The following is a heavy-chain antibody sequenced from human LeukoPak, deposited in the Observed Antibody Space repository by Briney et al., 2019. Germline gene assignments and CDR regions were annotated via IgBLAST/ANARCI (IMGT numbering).Heavy chain of an antibody. CDR2: IYHSGST. D-gene: IGHD2-15*01. CDR3: AKDGWGYCSGGSCYSSYYFDY. J-gene: IGHJ4*02. V-gene: IGHV4-39*07. CDR1: GGSISSSSYY. Sequence: PSETLSLTCTVSGGSISSSSYYWGWIRQPPGKGLEWIGSIYHSGSTYYNPSLKSRVTISADTSKNQFSLKLSSVTAADTAVYYCAKDGWGYCSGGSCYSSYYFDYWGQGTLVTVSS.